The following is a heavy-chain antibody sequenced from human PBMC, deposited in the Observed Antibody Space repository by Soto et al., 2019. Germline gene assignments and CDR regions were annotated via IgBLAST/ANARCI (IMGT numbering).Heavy chain of an antibody. V-gene: IGHV3-23*01. Sequence: PGGSLRLSCAASGFTFSSYAMSWVRQAPGKGLEWVSAISGSGGSTYYADSVKGRFTISRDNSKNTLYLQMNSLRAEDTAVYYCARYRPRYNWNDEDLFDYWGQGTLVTVSS. CDR2: ISGSGGST. CDR1: GFTFSSYA. CDR3: ARYRPRYNWNDEDLFDY. J-gene: IGHJ4*02. D-gene: IGHD1-20*01.